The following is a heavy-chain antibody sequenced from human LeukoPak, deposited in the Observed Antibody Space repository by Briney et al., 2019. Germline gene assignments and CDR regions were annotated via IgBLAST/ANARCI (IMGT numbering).Heavy chain of an antibody. V-gene: IGHV4-38-2*02. CDR1: GYSISSGYY. Sequence: PSETLSLTCTVSGYSISSGYYWGWIRQPPGKGLEWIGSIYHSGSTYYNPSLKSRVTISEDTSKNQFSLKLSSVTAADTAVYYCARGINYYYYMDVWGKGTTVTSSS. J-gene: IGHJ6*03. CDR2: IYHSGST. D-gene: IGHD3-3*02. CDR3: ARGINYYYYMDV.